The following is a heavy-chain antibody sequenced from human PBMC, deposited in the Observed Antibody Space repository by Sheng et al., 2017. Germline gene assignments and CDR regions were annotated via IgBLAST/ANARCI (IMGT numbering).Heavy chain of an antibody. D-gene: IGHD6-6*01. CDR2: INHSGST. V-gene: IGHV4-34*01. CDR1: GGSFSGYY. J-gene: IGHJ4*02. Sequence: QVQLQQWGAGLLKPSETLSLTCAVYGGSFSGYYWSWIRQPPGKGLEWIGEINHSGSTNYNPSLKSRVTISVDTSKNQFSLKLSSVTAADTAVYYCARRLARSIAARKQKAFDYWGQGTLVTVSS. CDR3: ARRLARSIAARKQKAFDY.